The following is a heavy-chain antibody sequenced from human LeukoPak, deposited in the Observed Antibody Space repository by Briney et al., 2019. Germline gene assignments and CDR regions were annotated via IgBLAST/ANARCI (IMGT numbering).Heavy chain of an antibody. CDR3: ARRPTRRTATMDY. V-gene: IGHV4-34*01. CDR2: INHSGST. CDR1: DGSLRGYY. Sequence: SETLSLTCAVSDGSLRGYYWSWIRQPPGKGLEWIGEINHSGSTNYNPSLESRVTISEETSKNQFSLKVTSVTAADTAVYYCARRPTRRTATMDYWGQGTLVTVSS. D-gene: IGHD5-24*01. J-gene: IGHJ4*02.